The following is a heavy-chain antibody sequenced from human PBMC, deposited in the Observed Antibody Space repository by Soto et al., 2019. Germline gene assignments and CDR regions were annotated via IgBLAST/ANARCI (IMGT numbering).Heavy chain of an antibody. J-gene: IGHJ3*01. V-gene: IGHV3-23*01. CDR2: ISGSGAYT. Sequence: PGGSLRLSCAGSGFTLSSHAMSWVRQALGKGLEWVSAISGSGAYTNYADSVKGRFTISRDDSKNTLYLQMNSLRAEDTAVYYCASPRSKVVDYDAFDLWGQGTMVTVSS. CDR1: GFTLSSHA. CDR3: ASPRSKVVDYDAFDL. D-gene: IGHD2-2*01.